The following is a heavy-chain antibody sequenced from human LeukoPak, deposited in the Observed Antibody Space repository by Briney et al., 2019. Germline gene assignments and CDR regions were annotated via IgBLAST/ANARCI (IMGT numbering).Heavy chain of an antibody. CDR2: ISYDGSNK. V-gene: IGHV3-30*04. Sequence: GRSLRLSCAASGFTFSSYAMHWVRQAPGKGLGWVAVISYDGSNKYYADSVKGRFTISRDNSKNTLYLQMNSLRAEDTAVYYCARGLLRRRGGSCQIDYWGQGTLVTVSS. CDR3: ARGLLRRRGGSCQIDY. D-gene: IGHD2-15*01. CDR1: GFTFSSYA. J-gene: IGHJ4*02.